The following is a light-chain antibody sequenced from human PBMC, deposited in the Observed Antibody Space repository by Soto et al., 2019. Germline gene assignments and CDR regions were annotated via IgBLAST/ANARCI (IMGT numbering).Light chain of an antibody. CDR1: QGIRSD. CDR3: LQHFMYPLT. Sequence: DIQMTQSPSSLFASVGDRVIITCRASQGIRSDLGWYQQKPGMAPKRLIYSASTLQGGVPSRFSGSASGTEFTLTISSLQPEDFATYYCLQHFMYPLTFGGGTKVEIK. J-gene: IGKJ4*01. CDR2: SAS. V-gene: IGKV1-17*01.